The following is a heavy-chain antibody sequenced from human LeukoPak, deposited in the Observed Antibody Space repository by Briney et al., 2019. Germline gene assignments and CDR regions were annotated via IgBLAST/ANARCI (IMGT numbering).Heavy chain of an antibody. D-gene: IGHD3-22*01. CDR1: GYTFITYD. CDR2: ISAYNGNT. J-gene: IGHJ4*02. CDR3: ARVPYYYDSSGYFDY. Sequence: ASVKVSCKASGYTFITYDIHWVRQAPGQGLEWMGGISAYNGNTIYAQKLQGRVTMTTDTSTSTAYMELRSLRSDETAVYYCARVPYYYDSSGYFDYWGRGTLVTVSS. V-gene: IGHV1-18*01.